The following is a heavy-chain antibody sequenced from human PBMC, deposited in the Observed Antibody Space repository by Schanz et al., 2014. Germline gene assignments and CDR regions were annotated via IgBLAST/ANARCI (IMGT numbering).Heavy chain of an antibody. CDR3: AKDSCSSTTCYGYGMDV. CDR1: GFTFGSYG. CDR2: ISGGGGTR. D-gene: IGHD2-2*01. V-gene: IGHV3-23*01. Sequence: VQLLQFGGGVVQPGRSLRLSCAASGFTFGSYGMSWVRQGPGKGLEWVSGISGGGGTRNYADSVKGRFTVFRDNSKRTLYLEINDPRAEDTAVYYCAKDSCSSTTCYGYGMDVWGQGSTVTVSS. J-gene: IGHJ6*02.